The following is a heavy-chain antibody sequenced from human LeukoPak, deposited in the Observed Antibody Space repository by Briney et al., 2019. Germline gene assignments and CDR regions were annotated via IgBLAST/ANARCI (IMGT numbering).Heavy chain of an antibody. V-gene: IGHV1-18*01. D-gene: IGHD3-10*01. CDR3: ARVSQGHSVRGVISDWFDP. CDR2: ISAYNGYT. CDR1: GYTFTSFG. J-gene: IGHJ5*02. Sequence: ASVKVSCKASGYTFTSFGISWVRQAPGQGLEWMGWISAYNGYTNYAQKFQGRVTMTTDTSTSTAYMELSSLRSDDTAVYYCARVSQGHSVRGVISDWFDPWGQGTLVTVSS.